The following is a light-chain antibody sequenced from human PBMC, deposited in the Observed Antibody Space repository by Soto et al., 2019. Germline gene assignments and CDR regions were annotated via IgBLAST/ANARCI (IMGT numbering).Light chain of an antibody. CDR2: RAS. Sequence: DIVMTQSPASLAVSLGERATINCKSSQSLLNSANDKIHLAWYQQKPGQPPKLLIWRASTRDSGVPDRFSGSGSGTDFTLTINSLQAEDVATYYCQLYFSAHLTFGGGTKVEI. V-gene: IGKV4-1*01. CDR1: QSLLNSANDKIH. CDR3: QLYFSAHLT. J-gene: IGKJ4*01.